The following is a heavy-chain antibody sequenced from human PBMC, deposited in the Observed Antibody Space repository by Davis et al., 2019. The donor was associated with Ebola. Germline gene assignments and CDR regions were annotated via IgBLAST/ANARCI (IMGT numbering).Heavy chain of an antibody. D-gene: IGHD1-14*01. CDR1: GGSFNSYH. CDR3: ARSPLVQKPRTYYFYYYGMDV. CDR2: IVHSGDT. V-gene: IGHV4-34*12. Sequence: MPGGSLRLSCGVPGGSFNSYHWSWIRQIPGKGLEWIGEIVHSGDTNYNPSLKTRLTISVDTSDNQFSLTLRSVTAADTAIYYCARSPLVQKPRTYYFYYYGMDVWGKGTAVTVSS. J-gene: IGHJ6*04.